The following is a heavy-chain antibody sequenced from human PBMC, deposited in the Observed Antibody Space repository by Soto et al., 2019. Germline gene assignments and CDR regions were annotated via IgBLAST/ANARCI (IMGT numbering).Heavy chain of an antibody. Sequence: GESLKISCKGFGYKFTSYWIGWVRQMPGKGLEWMGIINPYDSDTRYSPSFQGQVTISADKSISTVYLQWSSLKASDTAMYFCTRQMIQPQMSHTMDVWGQGTTVNVSS. CDR1: GYKFTSYW. CDR3: TRQMIQPQMSHTMDV. CDR2: INPYDSDT. D-gene: IGHD1-1*01. V-gene: IGHV5-51*01. J-gene: IGHJ6*02.